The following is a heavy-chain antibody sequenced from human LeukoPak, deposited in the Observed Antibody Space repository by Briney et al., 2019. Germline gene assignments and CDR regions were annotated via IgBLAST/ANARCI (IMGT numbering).Heavy chain of an antibody. CDR3: ARAFVGYCGGDCYHNAFDI. J-gene: IGHJ3*02. V-gene: IGHV1-2*04. Sequence: ASVKVSCKASGYTFTGYYMHWVRQAPGQGLEWMGWINPNSGGTNYAQKFQGWVTMTRDTSISTAYMELSRLRSDDTAVYYCARAFVGYCGGDCYHNAFDIWGQGTMVTVSS. CDR1: GYTFTGYY. D-gene: IGHD2-21*02. CDR2: INPNSGGT.